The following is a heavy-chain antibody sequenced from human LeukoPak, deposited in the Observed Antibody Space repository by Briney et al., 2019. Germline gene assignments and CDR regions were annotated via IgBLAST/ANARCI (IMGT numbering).Heavy chain of an antibody. D-gene: IGHD2-2*01. Sequence: SETLSLTCTVSGGSISSYYWSWIRQPPGKGLEWIGYIYYSGSTNYNPSLKSRVTISVDTSKNQFSLKLSSVTAADTAVYYCARLRYCSSTSCFRSNWFDPWGQGTLVTVSS. V-gene: IGHV4-59*08. CDR3: ARLRYCSSTSCFRSNWFDP. CDR1: GGSISSYY. CDR2: IYYSGST. J-gene: IGHJ5*02.